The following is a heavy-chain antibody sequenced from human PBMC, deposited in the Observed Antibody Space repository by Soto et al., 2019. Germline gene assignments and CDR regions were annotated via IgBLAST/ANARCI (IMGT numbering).Heavy chain of an antibody. V-gene: IGHV1-69*02. CDR1: GGTFSSYT. CDR3: ASGYAYPGYMAV. CDR2: IIPILGIA. D-gene: IGHD5-12*01. Sequence: QVQLVQSGAEVKKPGSSVKVSCKASGGTFSSYTISWVRQAPGQGVEWMGRIIPILGIANYAQKFQGRVTITADKSTSTAYMELSSLRSEDTAVYYCASGYAYPGYMAVWGKGTTVTVSS. J-gene: IGHJ6*03.